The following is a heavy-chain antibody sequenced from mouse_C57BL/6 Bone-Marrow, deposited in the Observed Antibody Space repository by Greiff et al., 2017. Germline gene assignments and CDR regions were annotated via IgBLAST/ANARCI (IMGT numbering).Heavy chain of an antibody. J-gene: IGHJ3*01. CDR2: IDPSDSYT. D-gene: IGHD2-4*01. V-gene: IGHV1-69*01. CDR1: GYTFTSYW. CDR3: ARMEDDLFAY. Sequence: QVQLQQPGAELVMPGASVKLSCKASGYTFTSYWMHWVKQRPGQGLEWIGEIDPSDSYTNYNQKFTGKSTLTVDKSSSTAYMQLSSLTSEDSAVYYCARMEDDLFAYWGQGTLVTVSA.